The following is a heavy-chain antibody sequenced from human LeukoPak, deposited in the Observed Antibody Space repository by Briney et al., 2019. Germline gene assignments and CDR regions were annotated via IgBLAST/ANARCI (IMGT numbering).Heavy chain of an antibody. CDR1: GFTFNNAW. D-gene: IGHD2-15*01. V-gene: IGHV3-15*07. Sequence: PGGSLRLSCAASGFTFNNAWMNWVRQAPGKGLEWVGRIKSKTDGGTADFAAPVKGRFTISRDDSKNTLFLQMNNLKAEDTAVYYCTIHPRFCGGGSCYDYWGQGTLVTVFS. J-gene: IGHJ4*02. CDR3: TIHPRFCGGGSCYDY. CDR2: IKSKTDGGTA.